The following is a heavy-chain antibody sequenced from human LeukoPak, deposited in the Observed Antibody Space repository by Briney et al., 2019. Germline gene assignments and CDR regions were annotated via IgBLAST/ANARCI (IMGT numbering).Heavy chain of an antibody. V-gene: IGHV1-69*05. D-gene: IGHD3-3*01. CDR1: GGTFSSYA. CDR3: ARALKFLEFRDYYYYMDV. J-gene: IGHJ6*03. CDR2: IIPIFGTA. Sequence: SVEVSCKASGGTFSSYAISWVRQAPGQGLEWMGGIIPIFGTANYAQKFQGRVTITTDESTSTAYMELSSLRSEDTAVYYCARALKFLEFRDYYYYMDVWGKGTTVTVSS.